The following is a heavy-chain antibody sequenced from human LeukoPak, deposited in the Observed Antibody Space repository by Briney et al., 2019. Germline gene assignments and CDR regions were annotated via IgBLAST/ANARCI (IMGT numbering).Heavy chain of an antibody. CDR1: GYTFTDYY. CDR3: ARDWGLSGSYYGFSDY. J-gene: IGHJ4*02. Sequence: ASVKVSCKASGYTFTDYYIHWVRQAPGQGLEWMGWISPNTGGTNYAQKFQGRVTMTRDTSIGTAYMELSRLRSDGTAVYYCARDWGLSGSYYGFSDYWGQGTLVTVSS. D-gene: IGHD3-10*01. CDR2: ISPNTGGT. V-gene: IGHV1-2*02.